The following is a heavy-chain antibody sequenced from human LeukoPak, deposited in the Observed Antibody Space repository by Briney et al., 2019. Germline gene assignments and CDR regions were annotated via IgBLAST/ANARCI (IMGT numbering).Heavy chain of an antibody. CDR2: ISSSRSTI. D-gene: IGHD3-10*01. CDR1: GFTFSSYS. J-gene: IGHJ4*02. CDR3: AVGPRRETAGITPIDY. Sequence: SGGSLRLSCAASGFTFSSYSMNWVRQAPGTGLEWVSYISSSRSTIYYADSVKGRFAISRDNAKNSLYLQMNSLRAEDTAVYYCAVGPRRETAGITPIDYWGQGTLVTVSS. V-gene: IGHV3-48*01.